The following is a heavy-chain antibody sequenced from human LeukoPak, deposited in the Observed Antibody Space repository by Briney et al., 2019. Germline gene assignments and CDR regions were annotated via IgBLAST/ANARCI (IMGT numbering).Heavy chain of an antibody. V-gene: IGHV3-33*01. J-gene: IGHJ4*02. CDR2: IWYDGSNE. Sequence: GTSLRLSCEASVFAFRNYAMHWVRQTPAKGLEPVALIWYDGSNEYYADSVKGRFTISRDNSKNTLYLQMNSLRVEDTAIYYCARERLAVAGAAYDYWGRGTLVTVSS. CDR1: VFAFRNYA. CDR3: ARERLAVAGAAYDY. D-gene: IGHD6-19*01.